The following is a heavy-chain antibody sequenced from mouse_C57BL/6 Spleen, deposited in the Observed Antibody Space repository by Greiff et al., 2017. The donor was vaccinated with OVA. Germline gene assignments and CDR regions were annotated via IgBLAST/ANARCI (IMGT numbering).Heavy chain of an antibody. CDR2: IDPENGDT. CDR1: GFNIKDDY. Sequence: VQLQQSGAELVRPGASVKLSCTASGFNIKDDYMHWVKQRPEQGLEWIGWIDPENGDTEYASKFQGKATITAATSSNTAYLQLSSLTSEDTAVYYCTIRSWFAYWGQGTLVTVSA. D-gene: IGHD1-1*01. J-gene: IGHJ3*01. CDR3: TIRSWFAY. V-gene: IGHV14-4*01.